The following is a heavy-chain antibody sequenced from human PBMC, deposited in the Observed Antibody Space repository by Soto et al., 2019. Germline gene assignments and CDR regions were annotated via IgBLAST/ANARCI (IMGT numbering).Heavy chain of an antibody. V-gene: IGHV1-18*01. Sequence: QVQLVQSGAEVKKPGASVKVSCKASGYTFISYGFNWVRQAPGQGLEWMGWISAYNGNTNYAQKFQGRVTMTTDTSTSTAYMELRSLRSDDTAVYYCARPLYCSGTSCYHNFDYWGQGTLVTVSS. CDR1: GYTFISYG. CDR2: ISAYNGNT. CDR3: ARPLYCSGTSCYHNFDY. J-gene: IGHJ4*02. D-gene: IGHD2-2*01.